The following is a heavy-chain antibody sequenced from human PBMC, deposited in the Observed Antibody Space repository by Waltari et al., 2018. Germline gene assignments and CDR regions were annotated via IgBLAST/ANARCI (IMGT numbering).Heavy chain of an antibody. J-gene: IGHJ4*02. D-gene: IGHD6-19*01. CDR3: VTDVSGWYVN. V-gene: IGHV3-7*01. Sequence: EVQLVESGGGLVMPGGAWRLSCSASGLHLSTYWMTWARQAAGRGLEWVANIKQDGSAKYYVDSVRGRSTISRDNANNSLFLQINSLRDDDTAVYYCVTDVSGWYVNWGQGTSVTVSS. CDR2: IKQDGSAK. CDR1: GLHLSTYW.